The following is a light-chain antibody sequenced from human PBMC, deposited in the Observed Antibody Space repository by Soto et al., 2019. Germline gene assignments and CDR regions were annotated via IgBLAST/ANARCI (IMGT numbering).Light chain of an antibody. Sequence: EIVLTQSPATLSLSPGERATLSCRASQSVTNYLAWYQQKPGQAPRLLIYDASNRATGIPARFSGSGSGTDFTLTISSLEPEDFAVYYCQQRNKWPPIFTFGPWTKVDVK. CDR3: QQRNKWPPIFT. J-gene: IGKJ3*01. CDR2: DAS. V-gene: IGKV3-11*01. CDR1: QSVTNY.